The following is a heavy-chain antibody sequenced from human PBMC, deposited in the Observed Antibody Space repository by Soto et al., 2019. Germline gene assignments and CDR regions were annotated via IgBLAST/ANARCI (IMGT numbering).Heavy chain of an antibody. Sequence: PGGSLRHSCAASGFTFSSYGMHWVRQAPGKGLEWVAVIWYDGSNKYYADSVKGRFTISRDNSKNTLYLQMNSLRAEDTAVYYCSTSAISVAATGYYCYGLDVWGQRATVTVSS. CDR2: IWYDGSNK. D-gene: IGHD6-19*01. CDR3: STSAISVAATGYYCYGLDV. V-gene: IGHV3-33*01. J-gene: IGHJ6*02. CDR1: GFTFSSYG.